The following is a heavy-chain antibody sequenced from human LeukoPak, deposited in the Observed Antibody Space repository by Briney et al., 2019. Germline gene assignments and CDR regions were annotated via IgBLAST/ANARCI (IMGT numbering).Heavy chain of an antibody. V-gene: IGHV3-23*01. CDR2: IGGSGGST. D-gene: IGHD3-22*01. CDR3: AKVPDSSGYYSH. J-gene: IGHJ4*02. CDR1: GFTFSSYA. Sequence: GGPLRLSCAASGFTFSSYAMSWVRQAPGKGLDWVSAIGGSGGSTYYADSGKGRFTISRDNSKNTLYLQMNSLRAEDTAVYYCAKVPDSSGYYSHWGQGTLVTVSS.